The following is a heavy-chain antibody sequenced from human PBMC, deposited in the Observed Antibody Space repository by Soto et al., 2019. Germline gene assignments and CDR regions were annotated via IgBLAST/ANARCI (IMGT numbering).Heavy chain of an antibody. V-gene: IGHV2-5*02. D-gene: IGHD2-21*01. CDR1: GFSLSTSRIG. Sequence: QITLKESGPTLVRPTQTLTLTCTFSGFSLSTSRIGVGWIRQPPGKALEWLAIIYWDDDKRYSPSLESRLTVTKDTSKNQVVLTMTDMDAMDTATYYCARRRGATDGDHFDFWGQGTLVTVSS. CDR3: ARRRGATDGDHFDF. CDR2: IYWDDDK. J-gene: IGHJ4*02.